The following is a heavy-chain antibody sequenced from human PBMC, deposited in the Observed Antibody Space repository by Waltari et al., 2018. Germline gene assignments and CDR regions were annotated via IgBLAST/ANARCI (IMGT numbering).Heavy chain of an antibody. Sequence: QVQLQESGPGLVKPSETLSLTCTVSGDSVSDYFWSWIRYSPGKGLEWIAYMYSSGTTNYNPSLRSRVTISLDTSKNQVSLKLSSMTAADTAVYYCARLDLVGSRYYFDYWSQGTLVTVSS. CDR2: MYSSGTT. CDR1: GDSVSDYF. CDR3: ARLDLVGSRYYFDY. J-gene: IGHJ4*02. V-gene: IGHV4-59*08. D-gene: IGHD1-26*01.